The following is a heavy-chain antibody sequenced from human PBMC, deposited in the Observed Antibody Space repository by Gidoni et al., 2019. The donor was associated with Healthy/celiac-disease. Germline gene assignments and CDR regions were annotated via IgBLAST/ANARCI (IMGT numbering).Heavy chain of an antibody. Sequence: EVQLVESGGGLVPPGGSLILSCSASVFTFSSYAIRWVRQAPGKGLEWVSAISGSGGSTYYADSVKGRFTISRDNSKNTLYLQMNSLRAEDTAVYYCAKAHRGLLPAADPYQTEADYWGQGTLVTVSS. CDR2: ISGSGGST. CDR3: AKAHRGLLPAADPYQTEADY. J-gene: IGHJ4*02. D-gene: IGHD2-2*01. CDR1: VFTFSSYA. V-gene: IGHV3-23*04.